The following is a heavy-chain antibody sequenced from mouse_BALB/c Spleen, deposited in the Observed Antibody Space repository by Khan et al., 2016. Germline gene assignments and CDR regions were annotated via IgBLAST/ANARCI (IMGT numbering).Heavy chain of an antibody. D-gene: IGHD2-3*01. J-gene: IGHJ3*01. Sequence: EVQLQESGPGLVKPSQSLSLTCTVTGYSITSDYAWNWIRQFPGNKLEWMGYISYSGITSYNPSLKSRISITRDTSKNQFFLQLISVTTEDTATDYCAYDSYYAWFPYWGQGTLVTVSA. V-gene: IGHV3-2*02. CDR3: AYDSYYAWFPY. CDR2: ISYSGIT. CDR1: GYSITSDYA.